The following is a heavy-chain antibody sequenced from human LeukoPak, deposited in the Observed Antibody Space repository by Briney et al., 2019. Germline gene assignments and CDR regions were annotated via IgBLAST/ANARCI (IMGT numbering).Heavy chain of an antibody. CDR1: GGSISSYY. Sequence: PSETLSLTCTVSGGSISSYYWSWIRKPPGQGLEWIRNIYYSGSTNYNPSLKSRVTISVDTSKNQFSLKLSSVTAADTAVYYCARGGDQSNTRSRAWFDPWGQGTLVTVSS. J-gene: IGHJ5*02. V-gene: IGHV4-59*01. CDR3: ARGGDQSNTRSRAWFDP. D-gene: IGHD7-27*01. CDR2: IYYSGST.